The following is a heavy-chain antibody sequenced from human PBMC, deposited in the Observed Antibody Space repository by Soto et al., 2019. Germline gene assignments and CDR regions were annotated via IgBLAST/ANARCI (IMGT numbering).Heavy chain of an antibody. CDR3: VAWGNSPYNP. J-gene: IGHJ5*02. V-gene: IGHV3-7*01. D-gene: IGHD1-1*01. Sequence: GGSLRLSCAASGFIFNTHWMSWVRQAPEKGLEWVAHTKPDGSEKYYVDSAKGRFTISRDNTRNSLYLQMNSLRADDTALYYCVAWGNSPYNPWGQGTLVNVSS. CDR1: GFIFNTHW. CDR2: TKPDGSEK.